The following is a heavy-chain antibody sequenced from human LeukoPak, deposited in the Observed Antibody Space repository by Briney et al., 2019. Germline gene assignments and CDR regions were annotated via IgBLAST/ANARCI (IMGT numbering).Heavy chain of an antibody. D-gene: IGHD3-16*01. Sequence: GGSLRLSCAASGFTFSSYAMHWVRQAPGKGLEWVAVISYDGSNKYYADSVKGRFTISRDNAKNSLYLQMNSLRAEDTAVYYCAREHYDYVWGSYEGNYFDYWGQGTLVTVSS. J-gene: IGHJ4*02. V-gene: IGHV3-30-3*01. CDR3: AREHYDYVWGSYEGNYFDY. CDR1: GFTFSSYA. CDR2: ISYDGSNK.